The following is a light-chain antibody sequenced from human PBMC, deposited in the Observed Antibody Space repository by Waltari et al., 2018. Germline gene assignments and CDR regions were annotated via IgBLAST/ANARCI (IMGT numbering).Light chain of an antibody. J-gene: IGLJ3*02. V-gene: IGLV6-57*01. CDR2: EDN. CDR3: QSYDSSNQV. CDR1: SGSIASTY. Sequence: NFMLTQPHSVSESPGKTVTISCTRSSGSIASTYVQGYQQRPGSSPTTVIYEDNQRPSGVPDLFSGSIDSSSNSASLTISGLKTDEADYYCQSYDSSNQVFGGGTKLTVL.